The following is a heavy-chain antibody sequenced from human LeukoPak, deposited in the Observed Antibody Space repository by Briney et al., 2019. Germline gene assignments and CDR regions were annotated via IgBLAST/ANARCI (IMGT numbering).Heavy chain of an antibody. D-gene: IGHD6-19*01. Sequence: SETLSLTCTVSGGSISSYYWSWIRQPPGKGLEWIGYIYYSGSTNYNPSLKSRVTISVDASKNQFSLKLSSVTAADTAVYYCARHPYSSGSEYYYYMDVWGKGTTVTVSS. CDR1: GGSISSYY. CDR3: ARHPYSSGSEYYYYMDV. CDR2: IYYSGST. V-gene: IGHV4-59*08. J-gene: IGHJ6*03.